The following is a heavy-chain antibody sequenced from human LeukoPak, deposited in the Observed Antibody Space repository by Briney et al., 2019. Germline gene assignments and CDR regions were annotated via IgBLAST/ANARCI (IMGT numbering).Heavy chain of an antibody. D-gene: IGHD1-26*01. V-gene: IGHV3-23*01. J-gene: IGHJ4*02. CDR2: ISGSGGST. CDR1: GFTFSTYA. CDR3: AKAVGPTDY. Sequence: RGSLRLSCAASGFTFSTYAMSWVRQAPGKGLEWVSAISGSGGSTYYADSLKGRFTISRDNSKNTLYLQMNSLRAEDTAVYYCAKAVGPTDYRGQGTLVTVSS.